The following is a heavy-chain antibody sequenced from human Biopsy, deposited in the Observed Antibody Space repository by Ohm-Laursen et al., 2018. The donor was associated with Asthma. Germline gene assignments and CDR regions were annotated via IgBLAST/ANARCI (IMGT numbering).Heavy chain of an antibody. D-gene: IGHD3-3*01. Sequence: SLRLSCAASGFSFGNFAIHWVRQAPGKGLEWVAVISYDGRNKYYGDSVKGRFTISRDNSKNTVYLQMISLRVEDTSVYYCARGAYYDFWSGYSRPIPGYYGMDVWGHGTTVTVSS. CDR2: ISYDGRNK. CDR3: ARGAYYDFWSGYSRPIPGYYGMDV. J-gene: IGHJ6*02. V-gene: IGHV3-30*03. CDR1: GFSFGNFA.